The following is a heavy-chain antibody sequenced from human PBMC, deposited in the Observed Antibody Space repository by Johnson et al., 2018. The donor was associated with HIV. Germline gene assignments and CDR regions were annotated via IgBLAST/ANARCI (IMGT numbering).Heavy chain of an antibody. Sequence: VQLVESGGGLVQPGGSLRLSCAASGFTFSIYALSWVRQAPGKGLEWVSVISGTGGSTNYADSVKGRFTISRDNSKNTLYLQMNSLRAEDTAVYYCAKDPKRGGTYPDAFDIWGQGTMVTVSS. CDR1: GFTFSIYA. CDR3: AKDPKRGGTYPDAFDI. J-gene: IGHJ3*02. D-gene: IGHD1-26*01. CDR2: ISGTGGST. V-gene: IGHV3-23*04.